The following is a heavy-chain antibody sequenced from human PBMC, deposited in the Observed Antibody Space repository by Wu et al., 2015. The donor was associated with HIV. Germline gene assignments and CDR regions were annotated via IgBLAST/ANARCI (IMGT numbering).Heavy chain of an antibody. J-gene: IGHJ6*03. D-gene: IGHD6-19*01. CDR1: GGTFSSYA. CDR2: IIPIFGTA. CDR3: AATGIAVAGTYYYHYYMDV. V-gene: IGHV1-69*12. Sequence: QVQLVQSGAEVKKPGSSVKVSCKASGGTFSSYAISWVRQAPGQGLEWMGGIIPIFGTANYAQKFQGRVTITADESTSTAYMELSSLRSEDTAVYYCAATGIAVAGTYYYHYYMDVWGKGTTVTVSS.